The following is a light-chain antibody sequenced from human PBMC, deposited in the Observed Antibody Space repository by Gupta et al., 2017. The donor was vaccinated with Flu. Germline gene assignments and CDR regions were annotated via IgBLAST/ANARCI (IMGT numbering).Light chain of an antibody. V-gene: IGLV1-47*01. CDR1: TSTVGSSG. CDR2: RNE. CDR3: AAQDASRSDVV. J-gene: IGLJ2*01. Sequence: TRPCTAGTSTVGSSGVYCCPQHLPETAPNLLMYRNEQRPSAVPDRFSASKSGTSATLTISGVRAEDGADDYYAAQDASRSDVVFGGGTKLTVL.